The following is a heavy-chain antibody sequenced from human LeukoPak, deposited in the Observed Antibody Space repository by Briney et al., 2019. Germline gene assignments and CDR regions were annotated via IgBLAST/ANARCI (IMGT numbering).Heavy chain of an antibody. CDR2: IYSSGST. J-gene: IGHJ4*02. CDR1: GGSISSYY. V-gene: IGHV4-4*09. Sequence: NPSETLSLTCTVSGGSISSYYWSWIRQPPGRGLEWIGYIYSSGSTYYNPSLKTRVTISADTSKNQFSLKVTSVTAADTAVYYCARREASSSCFDYWGQGTLVTVSS. CDR3: ARREASSSCFDY.